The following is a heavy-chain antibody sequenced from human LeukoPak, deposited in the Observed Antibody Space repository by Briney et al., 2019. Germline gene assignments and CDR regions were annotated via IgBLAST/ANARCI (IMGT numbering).Heavy chain of an antibody. V-gene: IGHV1-2*02. CDR1: GYTFTAYY. Sequence: ASVKVSFKASGYTFTAYYIHWVRQAPGQGLEWMGWLNPNSGATNYAQKFQGRVTVTRDTSISTAYMDLSSLTSDDTAVYYCTRDPKNYPDYWGQGTLVTVSS. J-gene: IGHJ4*02. D-gene: IGHD5-24*01. CDR3: TRDPKNYPDY. CDR2: LNPNSGAT.